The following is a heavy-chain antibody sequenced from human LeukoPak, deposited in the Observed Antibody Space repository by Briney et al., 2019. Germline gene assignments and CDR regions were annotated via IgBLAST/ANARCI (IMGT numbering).Heavy chain of an antibody. J-gene: IGHJ5*02. CDR3: ASVPHCSSTSCYTYNWFDP. D-gene: IGHD2-2*02. CDR1: GGTFSSYA. CDR2: IIPSFGTA. Sequence: SVKVSCKASGGTFSSYAISWVRQAPGQGLKWMGGIIPSFGTANYAQKFQGRVTITTDESTSTAYMELSSLRSEDTAVYYCASVPHCSSTSCYTYNWFDPWGQGTLVTVSS. V-gene: IGHV1-69*05.